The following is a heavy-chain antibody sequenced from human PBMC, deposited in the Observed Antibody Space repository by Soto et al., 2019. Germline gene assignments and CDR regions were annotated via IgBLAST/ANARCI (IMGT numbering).Heavy chain of an antibody. D-gene: IGHD1-26*01. CDR3: ARSEGAEGVVWFDT. Sequence: EVQLLESGGDLVQPGGSPRVSCVASGFSFSNYAMSWVRQAPGKGLEWVSGIRGSGTQTHYADSVKGRFTISRDNSKNTVYLEMHSRHVGDTAVYYCARSEGAEGVVWFDTWGQGTLVTVSS. CDR1: GFSFSNYA. J-gene: IGHJ5*02. CDR2: IRGSGTQT. V-gene: IGHV3-23*01.